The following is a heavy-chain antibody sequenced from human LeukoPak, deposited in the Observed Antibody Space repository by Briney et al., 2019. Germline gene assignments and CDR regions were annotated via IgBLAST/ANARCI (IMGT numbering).Heavy chain of an antibody. V-gene: IGHV4-59*01. Sequence: KPSETLSLTCTVSGGSISSYYWSWIRQPPGKGLEWIGYIYYSGNTNYNPSLKSRVTISVDTSKNQFSLKLSSVTATDTAVYYCARSSSLRSWYYMDVWGKGTTVTVSS. CDR1: GGSISSYY. CDR3: ARSSSLRSWYYMDV. J-gene: IGHJ6*03. D-gene: IGHD2-2*01. CDR2: IYYSGNT.